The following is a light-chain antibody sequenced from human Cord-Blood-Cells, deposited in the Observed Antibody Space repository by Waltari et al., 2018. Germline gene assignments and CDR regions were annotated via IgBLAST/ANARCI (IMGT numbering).Light chain of an antibody. CDR2: QDS. V-gene: IGLV3-1*01. CDR3: QAWNSSTVV. CDR1: KLGDKY. J-gene: IGLJ2*01. Sequence: SYELTQPPPVSVSPGQTASITCSGDKLGDKYACCYQQKPGQSPVLVISQDSKRPSGIPERFSRSSSGYTAPLTSSGTQAMEEADYYGQAWNSSTVVFGGGTKLTVL.